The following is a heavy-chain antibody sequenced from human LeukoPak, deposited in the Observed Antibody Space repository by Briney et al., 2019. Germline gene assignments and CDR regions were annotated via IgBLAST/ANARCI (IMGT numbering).Heavy chain of an antibody. CDR1: GGSISNYY. V-gene: IGHV4-4*07. CDR2: IYSSGST. Sequence: SETLSLTSTVSGGSISNYYWSWIRQPAGKGLEWIGRIYSSGSTNYNPSLKSRVTMSVDTSKNQFSLRLSSVTAADTAVYYCARDDYNSGWYYGSYYYYYYMDVWGKGTTVTVSS. CDR3: ARDDYNSGWYYGSYYYYYYMDV. D-gene: IGHD6-19*01. J-gene: IGHJ6*03.